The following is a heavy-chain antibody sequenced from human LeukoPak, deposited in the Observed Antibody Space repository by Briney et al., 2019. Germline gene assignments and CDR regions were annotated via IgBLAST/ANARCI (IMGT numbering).Heavy chain of an antibody. Sequence: PSETLSLTCTVSSGSISSYYWSWFRQPPGKGLEWIGYIYYSGSTNYNPSLKSRVTISVDTSKNQFSLKLSSVTAADTAVYYCAAGYSSGWYPGIDYWGQGTLVTVSS. D-gene: IGHD6-19*01. J-gene: IGHJ4*02. V-gene: IGHV4-59*08. CDR1: SGSISSYY. CDR2: IYYSGST. CDR3: AAGYSSGWYPGIDY.